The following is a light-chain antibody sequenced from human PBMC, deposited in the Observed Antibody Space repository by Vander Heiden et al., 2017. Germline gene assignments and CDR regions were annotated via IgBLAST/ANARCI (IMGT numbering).Light chain of an antibody. CDR1: SSTIGSNT. V-gene: IGLV1-44*01. CDR2: INN. CDR3: AAWDDSRNGHVV. J-gene: IGLJ2*01. Sequence: QSVLTQPPSASGTPGQRVTISFSGRSSTIGSNTVNWYQQLPGTAPKLLTYINNKRRSGGTDRFAGAKAGTSASLAISGLQSEDEADYYCAAWDDSRNGHVVFGGGTKLTVL.